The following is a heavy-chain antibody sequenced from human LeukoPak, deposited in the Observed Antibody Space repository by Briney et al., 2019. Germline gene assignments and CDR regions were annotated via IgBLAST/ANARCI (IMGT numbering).Heavy chain of an antibody. V-gene: IGHV1-2*06. CDR2: INPNSGGT. CDR3: ARDRYGSGSDFDY. CDR1: GYTFTGYY. Sequence: GASVKVSCKASGYTFTGYYMHWVRQAPGQGLEWMGRINPNSGGTNYAQKFQGRVTMTRDTSISTAYMELSRLRSDDTAVYYCARDRYGSGSDFDYWGQGTLVTVSS. J-gene: IGHJ4*02. D-gene: IGHD3-10*01.